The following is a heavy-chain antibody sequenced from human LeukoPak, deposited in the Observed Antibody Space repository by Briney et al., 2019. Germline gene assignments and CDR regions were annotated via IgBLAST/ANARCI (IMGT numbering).Heavy chain of an antibody. CDR3: ARVDYGGNSDLDY. J-gene: IGHJ4*02. V-gene: IGHV3-21*06. CDR1: GFSFSTYT. CDR2: ITRSSNYI. D-gene: IGHD4-23*01. Sequence: PGGSLRLSCAASGFSFSTYTMNWMRQAPGKGLEWVSSITRSSNYIYYADSVKGRFTISRDNAKNSLYLQMNSLRAEDTAVYYCARVDYGGNSDLDYWGQGTLVTVSS.